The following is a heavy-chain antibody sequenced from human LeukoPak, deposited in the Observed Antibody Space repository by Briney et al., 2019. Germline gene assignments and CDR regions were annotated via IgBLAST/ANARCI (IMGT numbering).Heavy chain of an antibody. CDR3: AREDSSGWYVFDY. V-gene: IGHV1-46*01. J-gene: IGHJ4*02. CDR1: GYTFTSYY. CDR2: INPSGGST. Sequence: ASVKDSCKASGYTFTSYYMHWVRQAPGQGLEWMGIINPSGGSTSYAQKFQGRVAMTRDTSTSTVYMELSSLRSEDTAVYYCAREDSSGWYVFDYWGQGTLVTVSS. D-gene: IGHD6-19*01.